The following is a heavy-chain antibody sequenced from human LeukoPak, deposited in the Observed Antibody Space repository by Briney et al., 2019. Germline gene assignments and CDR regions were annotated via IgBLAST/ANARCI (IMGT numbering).Heavy chain of an antibody. V-gene: IGHV3-23*01. J-gene: IGHJ4*02. CDR1: GFTFSSYA. CDR2: VSGGGGST. CDR3: AKDRDTAMVSLYNS. Sequence: GGSLRLSCVASGFTFSSYAMSWVRQAPGKGLEWVSSVSGGGGSTYYADSVKGRFTISRDNSKNTLYLQMSSLRAEDTAVYYCAKDRDTAMVSLYNSWGQGTLVTVSS. D-gene: IGHD5-18*01.